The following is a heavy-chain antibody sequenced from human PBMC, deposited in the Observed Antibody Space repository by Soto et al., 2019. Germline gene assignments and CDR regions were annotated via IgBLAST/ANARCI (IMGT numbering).Heavy chain of an antibody. J-gene: IGHJ4*02. V-gene: IGHV4-30-2*01. D-gene: IGHD3-16*01. CDR1: GGSISSGGYS. CDR3: ARETDGLDY. Sequence: SETLSLTCAVSGGSISSGGYSWSWIRQPPGKGLEWIGYIYHSGSTYYNPSLKSRVTISVDRSKNQFSLKLSSVTAADTAVYYCARETDGLDYWGQGTLVTVSS. CDR2: IYHSGST.